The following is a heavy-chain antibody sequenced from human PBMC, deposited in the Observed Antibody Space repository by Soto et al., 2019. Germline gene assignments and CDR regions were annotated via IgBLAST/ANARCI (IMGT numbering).Heavy chain of an antibody. J-gene: IGHJ6*02. Sequence: PSETLRLSCAASGFTLSGYSMNWVRQAPGKGLEWVSSISTSSSSTIYYADSVKGRFTISRDNAKNSLYLQMNSLRDEDTAVYYCARDLGYYGSGSYYVKYYYYGMDVWGQGTTVTVSS. V-gene: IGHV3-48*02. CDR3: ARDLGYYGSGSYYVKYYYYGMDV. CDR2: ISTSSSSTI. D-gene: IGHD3-10*01. CDR1: GFTLSGYS.